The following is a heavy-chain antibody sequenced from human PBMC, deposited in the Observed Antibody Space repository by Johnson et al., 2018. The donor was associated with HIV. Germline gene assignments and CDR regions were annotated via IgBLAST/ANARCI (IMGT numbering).Heavy chain of an antibody. J-gene: IGHJ3*02. D-gene: IGHD1-26*01. CDR1: GFTFSSYG. CDR3: ARVVKFNWSFAAFDI. Sequence: QVQLVESGGGVVQPGRSLRLSCAASGFTFSSYGMHWVRQAPGKGLEWVAVISYDGSNKYYADSVKGRFTTSRDNAKNSLYLQMSSLRAEDTAFYYCARVVKFNWSFAAFDIWGQGTMVTVPS. V-gene: IGHV3-30*03. CDR2: ISYDGSNK.